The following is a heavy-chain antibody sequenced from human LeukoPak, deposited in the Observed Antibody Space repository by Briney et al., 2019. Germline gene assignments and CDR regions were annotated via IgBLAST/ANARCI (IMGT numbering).Heavy chain of an antibody. V-gene: IGHV4-61*02. D-gene: IGHD2-2*01. J-gene: IGHJ5*02. CDR3: ARGAGSTSFYWIHP. Sequence: SQTLSLTCTVSGGSISSGSYYWSWIRQPAGKGLEWIGRIYTSGSTNYNPSLKSRVTISVDMSKNQFFLRLSSVTAADTAVYYCARGAGSTSFYWIHPWGQGNLVIVSS. CDR1: GGSISSGSYY. CDR2: IYTSGST.